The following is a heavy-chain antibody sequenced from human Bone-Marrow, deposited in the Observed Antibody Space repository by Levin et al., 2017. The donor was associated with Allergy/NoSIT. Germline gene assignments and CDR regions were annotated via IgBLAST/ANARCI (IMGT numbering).Heavy chain of an antibody. CDR2: MSVSGSNK. CDR1: GVTFSNNA. V-gene: IGHV3-48*03. J-gene: IGHJ4*02. D-gene: IGHD4-23*01. Sequence: GGSLRLSCEASGVTFSNNAMTWVRQAPGKGLEWVSYMSVSGSNKHYADSVKGRFTISRDNAKNSLYLQMNSLTAEDTAVYYCARDRNYGGTPDYWGQGILVTVSS. CDR3: ARDRNYGGTPDY.